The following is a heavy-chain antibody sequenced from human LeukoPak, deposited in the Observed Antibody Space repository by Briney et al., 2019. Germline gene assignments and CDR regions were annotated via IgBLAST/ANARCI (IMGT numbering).Heavy chain of an antibody. CDR3: TRGSGRYMDV. CDR2: INSDGSNT. J-gene: IGHJ6*03. D-gene: IGHD1-14*01. Sequence: PGGSLRLSCAASGFTFRSYWMHWVRQAPGKGLMWVSRINSDGSNTSYADSVKGRFTISRDNAKNTLYLQMNSLRAEDTAVYHCTRGSGRYMDVWDKGTTVTVSS. CDR1: GFTFRSYW. V-gene: IGHV3-74*01.